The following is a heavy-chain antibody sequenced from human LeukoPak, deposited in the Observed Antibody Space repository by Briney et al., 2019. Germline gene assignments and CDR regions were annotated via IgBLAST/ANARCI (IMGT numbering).Heavy chain of an antibody. CDR2: IKQDGSEK. CDR3: ARVRGSYYYGMDV. J-gene: IGHJ6*02. CDR1: GFTFSSYW. Sequence: GGSLRLSCAASGFTFSSYWMSWVRQAPGKGLEWVANIKQDGSEKYYVDSVKGRFTISRDNAKSSLYLQMNSLRAEDTAVYYCARVRGSYYYGMDVWGQGTTVTVSS. V-gene: IGHV3-7*01.